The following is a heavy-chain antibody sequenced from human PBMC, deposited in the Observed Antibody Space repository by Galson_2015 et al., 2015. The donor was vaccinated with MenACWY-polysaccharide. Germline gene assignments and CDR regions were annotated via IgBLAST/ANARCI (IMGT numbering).Heavy chain of an antibody. V-gene: IGHV3-23*01. CDR2: ISGSGGST. D-gene: IGHD3-22*01. CDR1: GFTFSSYA. CDR3: AKWGELDSYDSSGSHLDSGMDD. J-gene: IGHJ6*02. Sequence: SLRLSCAASGFTFSSYAMSWVRQAPGKGLEWVSAISGSGGSTYYADSVKGRFTISRDNSKNTLYLQMNSLRAEDTAVYYCAKWGELDSYDSSGSHLDSGMDDWGQGTPVTVSS.